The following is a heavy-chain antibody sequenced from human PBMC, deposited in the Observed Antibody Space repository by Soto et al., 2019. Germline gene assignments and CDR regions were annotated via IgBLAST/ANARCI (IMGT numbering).Heavy chain of an antibody. CDR3: VKDGIFIAARGGYFDY. J-gene: IGHJ4*02. Sequence: GGSLRLSCSASGFTFSSYAMHWVRQAPGKGLEYVSAISSNGGSTYYADSVKGRFTISRDNSKNTLYLQMSSLRAEDTAVYYCVKDGIFIAARGGYFDYWGQGTLVTVSS. CDR1: GFTFSSYA. V-gene: IGHV3-64D*06. CDR2: ISSNGGST. D-gene: IGHD6-6*01.